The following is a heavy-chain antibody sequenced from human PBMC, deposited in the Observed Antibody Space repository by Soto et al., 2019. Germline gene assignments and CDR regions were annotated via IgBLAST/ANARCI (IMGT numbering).Heavy chain of an antibody. D-gene: IGHD3-22*01. CDR3: ARDQLYYNDISGRPLNAFDV. Sequence: PGGSLRLSCGASGCTFRNYGMNWVRQAPGKGLEWVSYIGLGSSTKYYADSVEGRFTISRDNAKNSLYLQMNSLRAEDTAVYYCARDQLYYNDISGRPLNAFDVWGQGTMVTVSS. CDR1: GCTFRNYG. V-gene: IGHV3-48*01. J-gene: IGHJ3*01. CDR2: IGLGSSTK.